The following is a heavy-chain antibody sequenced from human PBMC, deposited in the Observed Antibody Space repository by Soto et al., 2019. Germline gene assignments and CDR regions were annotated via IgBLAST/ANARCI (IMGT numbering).Heavy chain of an antibody. CDR2: VGLSATAT. V-gene: IGHV3-48*02. CDR3: TRDPDGDLDFDY. J-gene: IGHJ4*02. Sequence: GGSLNLSCAAICFLFFNYCFTWARQASGRGLEWFSHVGLSATATIYADSVRGRFTISRDNAKNSLYLQMNSLSDEDTAVYYCTRDPDGDLDFDYWGQGILVTVS. CDR1: CFLFFNYC. D-gene: IGHD4-17*01.